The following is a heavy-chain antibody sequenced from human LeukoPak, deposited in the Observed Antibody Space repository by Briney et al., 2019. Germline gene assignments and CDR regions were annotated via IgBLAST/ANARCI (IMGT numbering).Heavy chain of an antibody. Sequence: GGSLRLSCAASAFTFRTYGMHWVRQAPGKGLEWVAVISYDANNKNYADSVKGRFTISRDNSKDTLYLQMNSLRAEDTAVYYCAKDRHPARTDGYYFDYWGQGTLVTVSS. CDR3: AKDRHPARTDGYYFDY. D-gene: IGHD1-14*01. J-gene: IGHJ4*02. CDR1: AFTFRTYG. V-gene: IGHV3-30*18. CDR2: ISYDANNK.